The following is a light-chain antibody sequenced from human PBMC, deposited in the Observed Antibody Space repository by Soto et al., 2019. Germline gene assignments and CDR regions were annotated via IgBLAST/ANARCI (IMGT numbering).Light chain of an antibody. Sequence: QAVLTQPPSVCAAPGQKVTISCSGSSSNIGNNDVAWYQQLPGTAPTLLIFDNSKRPSGIPDRFSGSRSGTSATLGITGLQTGDEADYYCGAWDSSLSTGVFGGGTKLTVL. CDR3: GAWDSSLSTGV. CDR2: DNS. J-gene: IGLJ2*01. CDR1: SSNIGNND. V-gene: IGLV1-51*01.